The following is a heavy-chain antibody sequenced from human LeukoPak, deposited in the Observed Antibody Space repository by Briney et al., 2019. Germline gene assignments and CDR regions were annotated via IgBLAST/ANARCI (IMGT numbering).Heavy chain of an antibody. CDR2: IIPIFGTA. CDR1: GGTFSSHA. Sequence: ASVKVSCKASGGTFSSHAISWVRQAPGQGLEWMGGIIPIFGTANYAQKFQGRVTITADESTSTAYMELSILRSEDTAVYYCARDSEEVALDYWGQGTLVTVSS. D-gene: IGHD2-15*01. J-gene: IGHJ4*02. V-gene: IGHV1-69*13. CDR3: ARDSEEVALDY.